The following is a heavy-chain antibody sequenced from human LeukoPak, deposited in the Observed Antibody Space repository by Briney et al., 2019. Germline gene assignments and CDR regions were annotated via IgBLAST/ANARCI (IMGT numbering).Heavy chain of an antibody. D-gene: IGHD3-3*01. V-gene: IGHV1-69*05. CDR3: ARGAHYDFWSGNIFGP. CDR2: IIPIFGTA. CDR1: GGTFSSYA. J-gene: IGHJ5*02. Sequence: GASVKVSCKASGGTFSSYAISWVRQAPGQGLEWMGGIIPIFGTANYAQKFQGRVTITTDESTSTAYMELRSLRSDDTAVYYCARGAHYDFWSGNIFGPWGQGTLVTVSS.